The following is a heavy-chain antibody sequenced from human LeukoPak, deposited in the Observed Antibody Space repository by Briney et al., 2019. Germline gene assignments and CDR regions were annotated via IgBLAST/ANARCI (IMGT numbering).Heavy chain of an antibody. J-gene: IGHJ3*02. V-gene: IGHV3-21*01. CDR3: ARDTSTMIALYAFDI. D-gene: IGHD3-22*01. Sequence: NPGGSLRLSCAASGFTFSSYSMNWVRQAPGKGLEWVSSISTSSSYIYYADSVKGRFTISRDNAKNSLYLQMSSLRAGDTAVYYCARDTSTMIALYAFDIWGQGTMVTVSS. CDR2: ISTSSSYI. CDR1: GFTFSSYS.